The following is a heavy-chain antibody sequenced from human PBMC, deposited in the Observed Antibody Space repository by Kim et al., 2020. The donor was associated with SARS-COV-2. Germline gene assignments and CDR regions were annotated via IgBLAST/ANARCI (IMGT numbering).Heavy chain of an antibody. CDR3: ARDRSPGYYGMDV. Sequence: YNPSLKSRVTISVDTSKNQFSLKLSSVTAADTAVYYWARDRSPGYYGMDVWGQGTTVTVSS. J-gene: IGHJ6*02. V-gene: IGHV4-39*07.